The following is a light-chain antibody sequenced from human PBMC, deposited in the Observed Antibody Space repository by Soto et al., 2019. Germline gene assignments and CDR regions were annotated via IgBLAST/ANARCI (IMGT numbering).Light chain of an antibody. CDR2: YDS. J-gene: IGLJ2*01. Sequence: SYELTQPPSVSVAPGKTARITCGGNNIGSKSLHWYQQKPGQAPVLVIYYDSDRPSGIPERFSVSNSGNTTTLTISRVEAGDEVDYYCQVWDSSSDHVVFGGGTKVTVL. CDR1: NIGSKS. V-gene: IGLV3-21*04. CDR3: QVWDSSSDHVV.